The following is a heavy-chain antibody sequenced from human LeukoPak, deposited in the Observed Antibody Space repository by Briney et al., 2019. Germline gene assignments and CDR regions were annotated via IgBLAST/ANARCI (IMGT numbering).Heavy chain of an antibody. CDR1: GGSISSYY. CDR3: ARSEQLWLLGVYYYGMDV. J-gene: IGHJ6*02. Sequence: SETLSLTCTVSGGSISSYYWSWIRQPPGKGLEWIGYIYYSGSTNYNPSLKSRVTISVDTSKNQFSLKLSSVTAADTAVYYCARSEQLWLLGVYYYGMDVWGQGTTVTVSS. V-gene: IGHV4-59*08. D-gene: IGHD5-18*01. CDR2: IYYSGST.